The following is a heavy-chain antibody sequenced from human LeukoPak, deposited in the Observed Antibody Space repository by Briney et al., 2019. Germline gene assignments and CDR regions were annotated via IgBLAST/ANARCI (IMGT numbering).Heavy chain of an antibody. CDR3: ARDSSWGYFQH. J-gene: IGHJ1*01. Sequence: GGSLRLSCAASGFTFTNYPMAWVRQAPGKGLEWVSSITGSGGTTYYSDSVKGRFTMSRDNSKNTLYIQMNTLRAEDTAVYYCARDSSWGYFQHWGQGTLVTVSS. V-gene: IGHV3-23*01. CDR2: ITGSGGTT. CDR1: GFTFTNYP. D-gene: IGHD3-16*01.